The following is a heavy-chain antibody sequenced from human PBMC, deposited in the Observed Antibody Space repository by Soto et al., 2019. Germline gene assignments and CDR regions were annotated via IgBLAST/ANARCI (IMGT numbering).Heavy chain of an antibody. J-gene: IGHJ4*02. V-gene: IGHV4-34*01. CDR1: GGSFSGYY. Sequence: QVQLQQWGAGLLKPSETLSLTCAVYGGSFSGYYWSWIRQPPGKGLEWIGEINHSGSTNYNPSLKGRLTISVDTSKNQFSLKLSSVTAADTAVYYCARSYYYDSSGYYRRRGGFDYWGQGTLVTVSS. D-gene: IGHD3-22*01. CDR2: INHSGST. CDR3: ARSYYYDSSGYYRRRGGFDY.